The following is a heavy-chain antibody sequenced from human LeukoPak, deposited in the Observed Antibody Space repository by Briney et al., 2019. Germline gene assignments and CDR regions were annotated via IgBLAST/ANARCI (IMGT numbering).Heavy chain of an antibody. D-gene: IGHD6-19*01. Sequence: SGPTLVKPTQTLTLTCTFSGFSLRTGGVGVGGIRQPPGKALEWLALIYWNDDKRYSPSLKSRLTITKDTSKNQVVLTMTNMDPVDTATYYCAHEIAVAGPNWFDPWGQGTLVTVSS. V-gene: IGHV2-5*01. CDR2: IYWNDDK. CDR1: GFSLRTGGVG. J-gene: IGHJ5*02. CDR3: AHEIAVAGPNWFDP.